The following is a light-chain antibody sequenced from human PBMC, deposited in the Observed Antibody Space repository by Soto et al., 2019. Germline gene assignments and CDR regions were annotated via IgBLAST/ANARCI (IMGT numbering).Light chain of an antibody. V-gene: IGKV3-11*01. CDR1: QSVSSY. J-gene: IGKJ4*01. Sequence: EIVLTQSPATLSLSPGERATLSCRASQSVSSYLAWYQQKPGQTPRLLIYDASNRATVIPARFSGSGSGTEFTLTISSLETEDFAVYYCQQRSNWLLTFGGGTKVEIK. CDR3: QQRSNWLLT. CDR2: DAS.